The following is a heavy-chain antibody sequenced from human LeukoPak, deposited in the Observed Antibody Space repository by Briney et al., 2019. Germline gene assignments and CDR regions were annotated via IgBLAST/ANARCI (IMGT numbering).Heavy chain of an antibody. CDR1: GGSISSYY. CDR3: ARGLRAAMTAFWFDP. V-gene: IGHV4-59*08. Sequence: SETLSLTCTVSGGSISSYYWSWLRQPPGKGLEWIGFIYYSGSTNYSPSLKSRVTISVDTSKNQFSLKLTSVTAADTAVYYCARGLRAAMTAFWFDPWAREPWSPSPQ. D-gene: IGHD5-18*01. J-gene: IGHJ5*02. CDR2: IYYSGST.